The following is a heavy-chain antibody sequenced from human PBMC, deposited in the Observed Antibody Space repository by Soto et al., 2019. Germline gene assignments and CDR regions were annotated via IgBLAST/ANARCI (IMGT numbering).Heavy chain of an antibody. CDR2: LNPDTAST. J-gene: IGHJ4*02. CDR3: ARGGGYYGSGAYYRGYFDH. Sequence: SVKVSCKASGYSFANYTIHWVRQAPGQGLEWMGWLNPDTASTKFSPKFQGRVIITRDKSANTAFMQLTSLTSEDTALYYCARGGGYYGSGAYYRGYFDHWGLGTRVTVSS. CDR1: GYSFANYT. V-gene: IGHV1-3*01. D-gene: IGHD3-10*01.